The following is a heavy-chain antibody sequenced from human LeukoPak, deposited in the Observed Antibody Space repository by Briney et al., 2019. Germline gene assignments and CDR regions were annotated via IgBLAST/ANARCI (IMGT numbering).Heavy chain of an antibody. J-gene: IGHJ4*02. CDR1: GGTFSSYA. CDR3: ARIRRGDKPPPPDY. Sequence: GASVKVSCKASGGTFSSYAISWVRQAPGQGLEWMGGIIPIFGTANYAQKFQGRVTITADESTSTAYMELRSLISDDTAVYYCARIRRGDKPPPPDYWGQGTLVTVSS. D-gene: IGHD3-10*01. CDR2: IIPIFGTA. V-gene: IGHV1-69*13.